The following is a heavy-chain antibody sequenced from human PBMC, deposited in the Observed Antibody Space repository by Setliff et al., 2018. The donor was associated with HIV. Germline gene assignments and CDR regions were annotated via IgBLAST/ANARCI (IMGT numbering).Heavy chain of an antibody. CDR1: GFTFSNYA. Sequence: PGGSLRLSCAASGFTFSNYAMHWVRQAPGKGLEWVSAISGSGGSTYYADSVKGRFTISRDNAKNSLYLQMNSLRAEDTAVYYCARSYCGDVCYSGSLDYWGQGTLVTVSS. CDR3: ARSYCGDVCYSGSLDY. D-gene: IGHD2-21*02. CDR2: ISGSGGST. V-gene: IGHV3-23*01. J-gene: IGHJ4*02.